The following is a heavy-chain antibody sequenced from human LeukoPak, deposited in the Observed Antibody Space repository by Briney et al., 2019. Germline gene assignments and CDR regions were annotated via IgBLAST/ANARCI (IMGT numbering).Heavy chain of an antibody. D-gene: IGHD6-19*01. CDR3: ARVAVAATRVFDY. J-gene: IGHJ4*02. CDR2: IYYSGST. CDR1: GGSFSGYY. Sequence: PSETLSLTCAVYGGSFSGYYWSWIRQPPGKGLEWIGSIYYSGSTYYNPSLKSRVTISVDTSKNQFSLKLSSVTAADTAVYYCARVAVAATRVFDYWGQGTLVTVSS. V-gene: IGHV4-34*01.